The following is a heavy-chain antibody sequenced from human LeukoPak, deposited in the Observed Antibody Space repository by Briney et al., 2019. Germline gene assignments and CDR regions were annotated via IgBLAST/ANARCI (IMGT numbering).Heavy chain of an antibody. Sequence: ASVKVSCKASGYTFTSYAMNWVRQAPGQGLEWMGWISAYNGNTNYAQKLQGRVTMTTDTSTSTAYMELRSLRSDDTAVYYCARVWCSGSLYYFDYWGQGTLVTVSS. CDR1: GYTFTSYA. D-gene: IGHD1-26*01. CDR2: ISAYNGNT. J-gene: IGHJ4*02. V-gene: IGHV1-18*01. CDR3: ARVWCSGSLYYFDY.